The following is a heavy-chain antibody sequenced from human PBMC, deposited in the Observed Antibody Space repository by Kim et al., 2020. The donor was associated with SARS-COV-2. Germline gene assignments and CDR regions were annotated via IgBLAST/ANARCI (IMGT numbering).Heavy chain of an antibody. V-gene: IGHV3-66*01. CDR2: IYSGGST. J-gene: IGHJ3*02. CDR1: GFTVSSNY. D-gene: IGHD2-2*01. Sequence: GGSLRLSCAASGFTVSSNYMSWVRQAPGKGLEWVSVIYSGGSTYYADSVKGRFTISRDNSKNTLYLQMNSLRAEDTAVYYCAIRYCSSTSCYAARAFDIWGQGTMVTVSS. CDR3: AIRYCSSTSCYAARAFDI.